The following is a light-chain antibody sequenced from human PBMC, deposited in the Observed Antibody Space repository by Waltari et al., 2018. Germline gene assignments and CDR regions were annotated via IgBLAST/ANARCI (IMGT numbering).Light chain of an antibody. J-gene: IGKJ3*01. V-gene: IGKV3-15*01. CDR1: QSVSSN. CDR3: QQYNNWPPIT. Sequence: EIVMTQSPATLSVSPGERATLPCRASQSVSSNLAWYQQKPGQPPRLLIYGASTRATGIPARFSGSGSGTEFTLTISSMQSEDFAVYYCQQYNNWPPITFGPGTKVDIK. CDR2: GAS.